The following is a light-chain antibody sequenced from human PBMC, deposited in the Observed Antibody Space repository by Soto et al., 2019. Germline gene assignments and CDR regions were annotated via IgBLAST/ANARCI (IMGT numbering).Light chain of an antibody. CDR3: QQYGRSGT. CDR2: ATS. Sequence: IELTQSPGTTSLSPGERATLSCRASQSVSRTYLAWYQQKPVQAPRLLIYATSSRATGIPDRFSGSGSGTDFTLTISRLEPEDFAVYYCQQYGRSGTFGQGTKVDIK. CDR1: QSVSRTY. J-gene: IGKJ1*01. V-gene: IGKV3-20*01.